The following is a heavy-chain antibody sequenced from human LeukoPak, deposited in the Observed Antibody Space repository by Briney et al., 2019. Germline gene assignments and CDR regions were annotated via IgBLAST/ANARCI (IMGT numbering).Heavy chain of an antibody. Sequence: GGSLRLSCAASGFTFDDYAMHWVRQAPGKGLEWVSGISWNSGSIGYADSVKGRFTISRDNAKNSLYLQMNSLRADDTAVYYCARATVAGVSGWYDPWGQGTLVTVSS. D-gene: IGHD2-15*01. CDR2: ISWNSGSI. CDR1: GFTFDDYA. J-gene: IGHJ5*02. V-gene: IGHV3-9*01. CDR3: ARATVAGVSGWYDP.